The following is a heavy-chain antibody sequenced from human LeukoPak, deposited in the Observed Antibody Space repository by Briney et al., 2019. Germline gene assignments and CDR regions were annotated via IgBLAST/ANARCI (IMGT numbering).Heavy chain of an antibody. CDR2: ISYDGSNK. CDR3: AKDSLELGAGLDY. D-gene: IGHD1-7*01. V-gene: IGHV3-30*18. Sequence: GRSLRLSCASSGFTFSSYGMHWVRQAPGKGLEWVAVISYDGSNKYYADSVKGRFTISRDNSKNTLYLQMNSLRAEDTAVYYCAKDSLELGAGLDYWGQGTLVTVS. J-gene: IGHJ4*02. CDR1: GFTFSSYG.